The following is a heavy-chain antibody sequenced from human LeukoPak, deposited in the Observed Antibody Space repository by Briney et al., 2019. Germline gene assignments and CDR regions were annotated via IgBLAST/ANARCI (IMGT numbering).Heavy chain of an antibody. J-gene: IGHJ3*02. CDR1: GFTSDDYG. Sequence: PGGSLRLSCAASGFTSDDYGMSWVRQAPGKGLEWVSGINWNGGSTGYADSVKGRFTISRDNAKNSLYLQMNSLRAEDTALYYCARVKVGATGYAFDIWGQGTMVTVSS. V-gene: IGHV3-20*04. CDR3: ARVKVGATGYAFDI. D-gene: IGHD1-26*01. CDR2: INWNGGST.